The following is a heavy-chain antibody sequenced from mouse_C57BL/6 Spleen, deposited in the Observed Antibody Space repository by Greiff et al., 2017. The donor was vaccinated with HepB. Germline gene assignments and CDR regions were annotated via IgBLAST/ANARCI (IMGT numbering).Heavy chain of an antibody. Sequence: EVKLMESGGGLVQPGGSMKLSCVASGFTFSNYWVNWVRQSPEKGLEWVAQIRLKSDNYATHYAESVKGRFTISRDDSKSSVYLQMNNLRAEDTGIYYCTVLLWDYWGQGTTLTVSS. CDR1: GFTFSNYW. D-gene: IGHD2-10*01. V-gene: IGHV6-3*01. CDR3: TVLLWDY. CDR2: IRLKSDNYAT. J-gene: IGHJ2*01.